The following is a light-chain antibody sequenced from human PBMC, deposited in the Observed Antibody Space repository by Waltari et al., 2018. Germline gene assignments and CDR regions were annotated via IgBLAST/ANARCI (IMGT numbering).Light chain of an antibody. CDR2: LGS. Sequence: MVATESSLSLPSPPVVSAYITCISNQSLLHRNGNNYLDWYLQKPGQSPQLLIYLGSNRASGVPDRFSGSGSGTDFTLRISRVEAEDVGVYYCMQSLQSLWTFGPGTKVEIK. CDR1: QSLLHRNGNNY. CDR3: MQSLQSLWT. J-gene: IGKJ1*01. V-gene: IGKV2-28*01.